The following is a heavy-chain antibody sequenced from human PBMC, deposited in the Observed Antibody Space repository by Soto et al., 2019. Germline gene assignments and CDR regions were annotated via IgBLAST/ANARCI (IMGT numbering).Heavy chain of an antibody. Sequence: GGSLRLSCAASGFTFSSYGMHWVRQAPGKGLEWVAVLWYDGSNKYYADSVKGRFTISRDNSKNTLYLQMNSLRAENTAVYYCARDFSRYDILTGYYPSLLLDYWGQGTLVTVSS. CDR1: GFTFSSYG. D-gene: IGHD3-9*01. J-gene: IGHJ4*02. CDR2: LWYDGSNK. CDR3: ARDFSRYDILTGYYPSLLLDY. V-gene: IGHV3-33*01.